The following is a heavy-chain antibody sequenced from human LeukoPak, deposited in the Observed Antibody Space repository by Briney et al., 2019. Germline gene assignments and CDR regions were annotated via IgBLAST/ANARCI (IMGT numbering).Heavy chain of an antibody. J-gene: IGHJ4*02. CDR3: ARGADAYKVAY. V-gene: IGHV4-31*11. D-gene: IGHD5-24*01. CDR1: GGSISGGVYY. Sequence: SETLTLTCAVTGGSISGGVYYWNWVRQHPGKGLEWIGCIHPTGNLYYNPSLAGRSTISVDTSKSHFSLNLTSVTAADTAVYYCARGADAYKVAYWSQGTLVTVSS. CDR2: IHPTGNL.